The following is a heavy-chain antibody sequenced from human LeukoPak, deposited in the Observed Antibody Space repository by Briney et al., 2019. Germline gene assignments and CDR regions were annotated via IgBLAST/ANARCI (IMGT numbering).Heavy chain of an antibody. D-gene: IGHD3-9*01. V-gene: IGHV1-46*01. Sequence: AASVTVSCKTSGYRFTNNYMHWVRQAPGQGLEWMGIINPSGGNINYAQKFQGRVTMTRDTSTSTVYMELSSLRSEDTAVYFCARDQGLTGYFDHWGQGTLVTVSS. CDR3: ARDQGLTGYFDH. CDR2: INPSGGNI. CDR1: GYRFTNNY. J-gene: IGHJ4*02.